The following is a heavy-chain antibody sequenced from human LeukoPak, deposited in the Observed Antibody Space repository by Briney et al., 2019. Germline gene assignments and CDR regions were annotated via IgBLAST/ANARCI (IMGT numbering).Heavy chain of an antibody. J-gene: IGHJ4*02. CDR3: ARDGGTAGEFNY. V-gene: IGHV3-7*05. CDR1: GFTFSRYW. Sequence: GGSLRLSCAASGFTFSRYWMTWVRQAPGKGLEWVANIKQDGSEKYYVDSVKGRFTISGDNAKKSLYLQMNSLRAEDTAVYYCARDGGTAGEFNYWGQGTLVTVSS. CDR2: IKQDGSEK. D-gene: IGHD2-15*01.